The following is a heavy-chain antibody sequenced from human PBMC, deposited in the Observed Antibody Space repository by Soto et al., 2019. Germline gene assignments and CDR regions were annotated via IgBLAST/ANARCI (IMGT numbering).Heavy chain of an antibody. Sequence: EVQLVESGGDLVQRGGSLRLSCVASGFTFSVYSMNWVRQAPGKGLEWFSYITSDTKTIKYADSVKGRFTISSNNAKNSVYLQMNSLRDEDTAVYYCARSVEGHFDYWGQGTVVTVSS. D-gene: IGHD6-19*01. CDR1: GFTFSVYS. J-gene: IGHJ4*02. CDR3: ARSVEGHFDY. CDR2: ITSDTKTI. V-gene: IGHV3-48*02.